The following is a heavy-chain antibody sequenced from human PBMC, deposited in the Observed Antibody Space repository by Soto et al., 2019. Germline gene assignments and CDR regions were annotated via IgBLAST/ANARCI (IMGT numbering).Heavy chain of an antibody. CDR3: ARAGGYCSGGSCPTYYYYYMDV. J-gene: IGHJ6*03. Sequence: EVQLVESGGGLVQPGGSLRLSCAASGFTFSSYAMHWVRQAPGKGLEYVSAISSNGGSTYYANSVKGRFTISRDNSKNTLCLQMGSLRAEDIAVYYCARAGGYCSGGSCPTYYYYYMDVWGKGTTVTVSS. V-gene: IGHV3-64*01. CDR2: ISSNGGST. D-gene: IGHD2-15*01. CDR1: GFTFSSYA.